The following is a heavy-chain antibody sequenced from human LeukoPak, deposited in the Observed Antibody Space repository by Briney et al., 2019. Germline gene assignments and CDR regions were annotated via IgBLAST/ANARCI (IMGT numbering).Heavy chain of an antibody. Sequence: GGALRLSCAASGFSFSSYAMSWVRQAPGKGLEWVSAITDRGTSTYYADSVKGRFTISRENSKNTLYLQMNSLRAEDTAVYYCAKGESIFEYWGQGTLVTVSS. J-gene: IGHJ4*02. CDR2: ITDRGTST. D-gene: IGHD3-10*01. V-gene: IGHV3-23*01. CDR3: AKGESIFEY. CDR1: GFSFSSYA.